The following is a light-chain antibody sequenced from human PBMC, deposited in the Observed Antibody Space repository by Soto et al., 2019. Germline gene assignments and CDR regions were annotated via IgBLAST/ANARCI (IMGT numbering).Light chain of an antibody. CDR2: EVS. V-gene: IGLV2-8*01. J-gene: IGLJ1*01. CDR1: SSDVGDYNY. Sequence: QSALTQPPSASGSPGQSVTISCTGTSSDVGDYNYVSWYQQHPGKAPKLMIYEVSKRPSGVPDRCSGSKSGNTASLTISGLQAEDEADYYCSSYTSSSTPYVFGTGTKLTVL. CDR3: SSYTSSSTPYV.